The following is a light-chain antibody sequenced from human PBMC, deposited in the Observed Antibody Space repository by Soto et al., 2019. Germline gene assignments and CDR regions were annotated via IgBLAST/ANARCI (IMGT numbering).Light chain of an antibody. CDR3: QHYNSWPWT. J-gene: IGKJ1*01. V-gene: IGKV3-15*01. CDR1: QSVNSN. CDR2: GAS. Sequence: ETVMTQSPATLSVSPGERATLSCRASQSVNSNLAWYQQKLGQAPRVLIYGASTRAAGIPARFSGSGSGTEFILTISSLQSEDFAVYYCQHYNSWPWTFGQGTKVDIK.